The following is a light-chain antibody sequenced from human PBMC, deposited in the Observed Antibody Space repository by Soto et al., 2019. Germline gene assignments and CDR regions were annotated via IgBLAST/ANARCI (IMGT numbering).Light chain of an antibody. CDR1: SSDVGGYNY. V-gene: IGLV2-14*01. Sequence: QSALTQPASVSGSPGQSITISCTGTSSDVGGYNYVSWYQQHPGKAPKLMIYEVSNRPSGVSNRFSGSKSGNTASLTISGLQAEDEADYYCSSYTSSSTQVVFGGGTKLTDL. J-gene: IGLJ2*01. CDR2: EVS. CDR3: SSYTSSSTQVV.